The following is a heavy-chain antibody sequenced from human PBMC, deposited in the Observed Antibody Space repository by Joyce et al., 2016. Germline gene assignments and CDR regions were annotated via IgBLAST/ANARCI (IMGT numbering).Heavy chain of an antibody. CDR2: IYPDDSDT. CDR1: RYRFTSYW. J-gene: IGHJ4*01. D-gene: IGHD2-15*01. Sequence: EVQLVQSGAEVKQPGESLKISCKGSRYRFTSYWIGWVRQMPGKDLEWMGIIYPDDSDTRYSPSCQGHVTISVDKSISTAYLQWRSLRASDTAMYYCARQLGGGSCYLDVWGQGTLVSVSS. V-gene: IGHV5-51*01. CDR3: ARQLGGGSCYLDV.